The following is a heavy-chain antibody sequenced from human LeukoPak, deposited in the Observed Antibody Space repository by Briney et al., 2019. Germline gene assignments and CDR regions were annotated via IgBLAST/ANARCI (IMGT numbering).Heavy chain of an antibody. Sequence: GRSLRLSCAASGFTFSSYGMHWVRQAPGKGLEWVAVIWYDGSNKYYADSVKGRFTISRDNSKNTLYLQMNSLRADDTAVYYCVGPLGYTSSWYPTPFAYWGQGTLVTVSS. CDR2: IWYDGSNK. D-gene: IGHD6-13*01. CDR1: GFTFSSYG. V-gene: IGHV3-33*01. J-gene: IGHJ4*02. CDR3: VGPLGYTSSWYPTPFAY.